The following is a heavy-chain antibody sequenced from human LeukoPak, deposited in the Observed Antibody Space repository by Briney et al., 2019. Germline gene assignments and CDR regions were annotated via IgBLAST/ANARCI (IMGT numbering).Heavy chain of an antibody. J-gene: IGHJ4*02. CDR3: ARASRGIAARPGFDY. CDR2: IYYSGNT. Sequence: PSETLSLTCTVSGGSLNLYYWNWIRQPPGKGLEWIGYIYYSGNTNYNPSLKSRVTISVDTSKNQFSLKLSSVTAADTAVYYCARASRGIAARPGFDYWGQGTLVTVSS. V-gene: IGHV4-59*08. D-gene: IGHD6-6*01. CDR1: GGSLNLYY.